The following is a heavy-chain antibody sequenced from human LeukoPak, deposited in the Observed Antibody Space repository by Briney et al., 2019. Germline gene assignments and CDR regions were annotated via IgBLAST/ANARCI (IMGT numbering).Heavy chain of an antibody. D-gene: IGHD4-17*01. CDR2: INPNSGGT. CDR1: GYTFTGYY. Sequence: ASVKVSCKASGYTFTGYYMHWVRQAPGQGLEWMGWINPNSGGTNYAQKFQGRVTMTRDASISTAYMELSRLRSDDTAVYYCARDRGTVTTPLDVWGKGTTVTVSS. CDR3: ARDRGTVTTPLDV. V-gene: IGHV1-2*02. J-gene: IGHJ6*04.